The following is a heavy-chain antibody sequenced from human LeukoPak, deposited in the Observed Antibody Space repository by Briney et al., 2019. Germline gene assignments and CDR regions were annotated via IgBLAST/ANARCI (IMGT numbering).Heavy chain of an antibody. J-gene: IGHJ4*02. CDR1: GYTFTGYY. CDR3: ATGWELRPGGGDY. V-gene: IGHV1-2*02. Sequence: ASVKVSCKASGYTFTGYYMHWVRQAPGQGLEWMGWINPNSGGTNYAQKFQGRVTMTRDTSISTAYMELSRLRSDDTAVYYCATGWELRPGGGDYWGQGTLVTVSS. CDR2: INPNSGGT. D-gene: IGHD1-26*01.